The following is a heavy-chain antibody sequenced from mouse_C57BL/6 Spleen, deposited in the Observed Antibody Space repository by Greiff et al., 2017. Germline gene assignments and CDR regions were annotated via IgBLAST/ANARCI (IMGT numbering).Heavy chain of an antibody. J-gene: IGHJ3*01. CDR2: IYPRDGST. CDR3: ASFYYCGSPWFAY. V-gene: IGHV1-78*01. D-gene: IGHD1-1*01. CDR1: GYTFTDHT. Sequence: QVQLKESDAELVKPGASVKISCKVSGYTFTDHTIHWMKQRPEQGLEWIGYIYPRDGSTKYNEKFKGKATLTADKSSSKAYMQLNSLTSEDSAVYFCASFYYCGSPWFAYWGQGTLVTVSA.